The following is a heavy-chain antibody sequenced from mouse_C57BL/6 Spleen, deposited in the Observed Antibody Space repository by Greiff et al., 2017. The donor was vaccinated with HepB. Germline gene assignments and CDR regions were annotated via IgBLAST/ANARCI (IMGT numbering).Heavy chain of an antibody. V-gene: IGHV1-18*01. CDR2: INPNNGGT. CDR3: ARKGVSGSKDAMDY. CDR1: GYKFTDYN. J-gene: IGHJ4*01. Sequence: EVQLQQSGPELVKPGASVKISCKASGYKFTDYNMDWVKQSHGQSLEWIGDINPNNGGTNYNQKFKGKATLTVDKSSSTAYMELRSLTSEDTAVYYCARKGVSGSKDAMDYWGQGTSVTVSS. D-gene: IGHD1-1*01.